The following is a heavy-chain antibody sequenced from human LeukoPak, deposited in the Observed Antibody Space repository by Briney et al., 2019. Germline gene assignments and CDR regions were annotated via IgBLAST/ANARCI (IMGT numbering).Heavy chain of an antibody. CDR3: ARSRYFQH. Sequence: ASVKVSCKXSGYTFTGYYMHWVRQAPGQGLEWMGWINPNSGGTNYAQKFQGRVTTTRDTSISTAYMELSRPRSDDTAVYYCARSRYFQHWGQGTLVTVSS. CDR1: GYTFTGYY. J-gene: IGHJ1*01. V-gene: IGHV1-2*02. CDR2: INPNSGGT.